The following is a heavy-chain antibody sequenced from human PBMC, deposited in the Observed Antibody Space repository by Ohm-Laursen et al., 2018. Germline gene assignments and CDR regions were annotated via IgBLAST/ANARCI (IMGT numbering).Heavy chain of an antibody. J-gene: IGHJ4*02. Sequence: SLRLSCAASGFTFSSYAMNWVRQAPGKGLEWVSGISGSGGGTDYADSVKGRFTISRDNSKNTLYLQMNILRADDTAVYYCAITGGFWNYWSQGTLVTVSS. D-gene: IGHD3-10*01. CDR1: GFTFSSYA. V-gene: IGHV3-23*01. CDR2: ISGSGGGT. CDR3: AITGGFWNY.